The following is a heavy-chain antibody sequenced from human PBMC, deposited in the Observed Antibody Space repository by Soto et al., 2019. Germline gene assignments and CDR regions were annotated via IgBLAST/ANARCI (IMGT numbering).Heavy chain of an antibody. CDR2: IIPIFGTA. Sequence: SGKVSCEASGGTFSSYAISWVRQAPGQGLEWMGGIIPIFGTANYAQKFQGRVTITADESTSTAYMELSSLRSEDTAVYYCAREFRGYSYGYGYYWGQGTLVTVSS. CDR1: GGTFSSYA. CDR3: AREFRGYSYGYGYY. V-gene: IGHV1-69*13. J-gene: IGHJ4*02. D-gene: IGHD5-18*01.